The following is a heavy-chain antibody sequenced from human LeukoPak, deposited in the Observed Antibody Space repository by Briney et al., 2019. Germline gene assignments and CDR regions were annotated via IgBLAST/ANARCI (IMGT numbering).Heavy chain of an antibody. Sequence: GGSLRLSCAASGFTFSSYWMHWVRQAPGKGLEWVSSISSSSSYIYYADSVKGRFTISRDNAKNSLYLQMNSLRAEDTAVYYCARDYSGYDLGYYYYYYYMDVWGKGTTVTISS. CDR2: ISSSSSYI. CDR3: ARDYSGYDLGYYYYYYYMDV. D-gene: IGHD5-12*01. V-gene: IGHV3-21*01. CDR1: GFTFSSYW. J-gene: IGHJ6*03.